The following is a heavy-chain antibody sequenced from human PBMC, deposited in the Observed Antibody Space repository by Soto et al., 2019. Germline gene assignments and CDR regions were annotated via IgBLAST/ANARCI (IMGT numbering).Heavy chain of an antibody. J-gene: IGHJ5*02. D-gene: IGHD2-21*01. Sequence: PGESLEISCQGSGYSFSNYWIGWVRQTPGEGLEWVGNIYPGDSQTSYSPSFQGHVTISADKAISTAYLQWSSLTAPDSGIYYCARRAGFAIANDLWGQGTLVTVS. V-gene: IGHV5-51*01. CDR3: ARRAGFAIANDL. CDR1: GYSFSNYW. CDR2: IYPGDSQT.